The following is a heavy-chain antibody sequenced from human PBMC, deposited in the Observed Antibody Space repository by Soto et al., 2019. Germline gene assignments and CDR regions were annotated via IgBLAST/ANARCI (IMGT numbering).Heavy chain of an antibody. CDR3: AKDHVGGDFTN. CDR1: GFTFSSYG. CDR2: ISYDGSNK. Sequence: QVQLVESGGGVVQPGRSLRISCAASGFTFSSYGMHWVRQAPGKGLEWVAVISYDGSNKYYADSVKGRFTISRDNSKNTLYLQMNSLRAEDTAVYYCAKDHVGGDFTNWGQGTLVTVSS. D-gene: IGHD4-17*01. J-gene: IGHJ4*02. V-gene: IGHV3-30*18.